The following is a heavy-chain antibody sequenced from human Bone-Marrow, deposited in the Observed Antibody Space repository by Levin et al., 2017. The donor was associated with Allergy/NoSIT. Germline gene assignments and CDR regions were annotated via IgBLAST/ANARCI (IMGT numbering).Heavy chain of an antibody. D-gene: IGHD5-12*01. CDR1: GFTFSHFG. V-gene: IGHV3-30*18. Sequence: GGSLRLSCAASGFTFSHFGFHWVRQAPGKGLEWVAVISFNGFTEDYADSVRGRFTVSRDNSKNTVYLQLNSLRTDDTAVYYCAKGDIVGTIVHYANWGQGTLVTVSS. CDR3: AKGDIVGTIVHYAN. CDR2: ISFNGFTE. J-gene: IGHJ1*01.